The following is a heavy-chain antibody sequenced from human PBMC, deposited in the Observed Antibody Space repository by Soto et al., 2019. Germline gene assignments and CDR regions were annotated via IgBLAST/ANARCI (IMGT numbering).Heavy chain of an antibody. CDR1: GFAFSNYV. CDR3: AKEKRYGGSPERFDS. Sequence: EVQLLESGGGLVQPGGSLRLSCGASGFAFSNYVMTWVRQAPGKGLEWVSAISGSGASSYYADSVRGRFTISRDNAKNTLYLQMNSLGADDTDVYYSAKEKRYGGSPERFDSWGPGTLVTVSS. J-gene: IGHJ5*01. D-gene: IGHD1-26*01. V-gene: IGHV3-23*01. CDR2: ISGSGASS.